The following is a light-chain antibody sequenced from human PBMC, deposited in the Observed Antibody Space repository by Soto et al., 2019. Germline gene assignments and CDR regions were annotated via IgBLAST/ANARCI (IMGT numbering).Light chain of an antibody. CDR2: DAS. J-gene: IGKJ5*01. CDR3: WQRSSWPPFT. CDR1: QSVSSY. V-gene: IGKV3-11*01. Sequence: EIVLTQSPATLSLSPGERATLSCRASQSVSSYLAWYHQKPGHAPRLLIYDASNRATGIPARLSGSGSGTNFSHLISSREPEDFSVFYCWQRSSWPPFTFGRGTRLEIK.